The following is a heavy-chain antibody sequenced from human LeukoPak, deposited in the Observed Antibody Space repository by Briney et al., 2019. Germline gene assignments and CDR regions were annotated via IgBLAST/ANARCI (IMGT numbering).Heavy chain of an antibody. CDR2: IYTSGST. D-gene: IGHD4-23*01. CDR3: ARERLYGGNSRFDY. J-gene: IGHJ4*02. CDR1: GGSISSGSYY. Sequence: PSETLSLTCTVSGGSISSGSYYWSWIRQPAGKGLEWIGRIYTSGSTNYNPSLKSRVTISVDTSKNQFSLKLSSVTAADTAVYYCARERLYGGNSRFDYWGQGTLVTVSS. V-gene: IGHV4-61*02.